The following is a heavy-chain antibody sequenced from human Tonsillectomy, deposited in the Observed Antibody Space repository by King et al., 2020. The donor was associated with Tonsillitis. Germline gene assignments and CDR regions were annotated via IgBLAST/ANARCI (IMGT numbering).Heavy chain of an antibody. D-gene: IGHD6-19*01. V-gene: IGHV4-59*01. J-gene: IGHJ4*02. CDR2: IYYSGST. Sequence: VQLQESGTGLVKPSETLSLTCTVSGGSISSYYWSWIRQPPGKGLEWIGYIYYSGSTNYNPSLKSRVTISVDTSKNQFSLKLSSMTAADTAVYYCARDRGYSSGYFDYWGQGTLVTVSS. CDR3: ARDRGYSSGYFDY. CDR1: GGSISSYY.